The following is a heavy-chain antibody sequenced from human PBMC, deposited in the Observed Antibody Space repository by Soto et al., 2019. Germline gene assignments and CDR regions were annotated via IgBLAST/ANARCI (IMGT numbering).Heavy chain of an antibody. V-gene: IGHV4-4*07. Sequence: SETLYLTCTVSGGSISSYCWSWIRQPAGKGLEWIGRIYTSGSTNYNPSLKSRVTMSVDTSKNQFSLKLSSVTAADTAVYYCARDRVVVVPAAHSYYYGMDVWGQGTTVTVSS. CDR1: GGSISSYC. D-gene: IGHD2-2*01. CDR3: ARDRVVVVPAAHSYYYGMDV. CDR2: IYTSGST. J-gene: IGHJ6*02.